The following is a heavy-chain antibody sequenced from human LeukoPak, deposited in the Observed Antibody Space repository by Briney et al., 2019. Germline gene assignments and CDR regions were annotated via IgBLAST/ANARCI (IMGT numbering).Heavy chain of an antibody. CDR1: GFSLSSYA. Sequence: GGSLRLSCAASGFSLSSYAMSWVRQAPGKGLEWVSRISGSAGNTNYADSVKGRFTISRDNSRNTLYLQMNSLRAEDTAVYYCARELSGEPLPVDYWGQGTLVTVSS. D-gene: IGHD1-26*01. CDR3: ARELSGEPLPVDY. CDR2: ISGSAGNT. V-gene: IGHV3-23*01. J-gene: IGHJ4*02.